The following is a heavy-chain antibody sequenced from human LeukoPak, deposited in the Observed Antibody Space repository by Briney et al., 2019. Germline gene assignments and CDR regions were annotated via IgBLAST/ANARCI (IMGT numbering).Heavy chain of an antibody. Sequence: GGSLRLSCAASGFSVSLNYMNWVRQAPRKRLERVSILYSGSDTYYADSVKGRFTISRDSSKHMLFLHMNSLRVEDTAVYYCARVGDHFHWYLDLWGRGTLVTVSS. D-gene: IGHD3-3*02. CDR1: GFSVSLNY. CDR2: LYSGSDT. CDR3: ARVGDHFHWYLDL. V-gene: IGHV3-53*01. J-gene: IGHJ2*01.